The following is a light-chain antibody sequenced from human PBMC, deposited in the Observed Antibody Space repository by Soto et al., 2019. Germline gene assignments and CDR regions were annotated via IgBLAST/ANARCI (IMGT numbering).Light chain of an antibody. CDR2: DAS. J-gene: IGKJ4*01. Sequence: EIVLTQSPGTLSLSPGERATLSCRASQSVSSSYLAWYQQKPGQAPRLLIYDASIRATGNPDRFSGSGSGTDFTLTISRLEPEDFAVYYCQQYGRSPGVAFGGGTKVEIK. V-gene: IGKV3-20*01. CDR3: QQYGRSPGVA. CDR1: QSVSSSY.